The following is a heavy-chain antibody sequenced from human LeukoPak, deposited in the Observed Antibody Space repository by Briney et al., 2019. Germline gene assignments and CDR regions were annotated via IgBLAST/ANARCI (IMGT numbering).Heavy chain of an antibody. CDR3: VKWGPYCSTHYCPALES. Sequence: SLRLSXXXSGFXXXDYWMSWVRQAPGKGPEWVANINPAGSQQYSVDSLKGRFTVSRDNAKKSFYLQMDYLRAEDTAVYYCVKWGPYCSTHYCPALESWGQGTLVTVSS. V-gene: IGHV3-7*01. CDR1: GFXXXDYW. J-gene: IGHJ4*02. D-gene: IGHD4-11*01. CDR2: INPAGSQQ.